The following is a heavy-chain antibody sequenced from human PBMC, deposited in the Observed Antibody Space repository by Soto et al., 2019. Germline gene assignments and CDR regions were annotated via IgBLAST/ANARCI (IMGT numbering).Heavy chain of an antibody. Sequence: ASLKVSCKASGYTFTGYYMHWVRQAPGQGLEWMGWINPNSGGTNYAQKFQGWVTMTRDTSISTAYMELSRLRSDDTAVYYCARDLVTEPYYYDSSGYYGMDVWRQGTTVTVSS. J-gene: IGHJ6*02. D-gene: IGHD3-22*01. CDR2: INPNSGGT. CDR1: GYTFTGYY. CDR3: ARDLVTEPYYYDSSGYYGMDV. V-gene: IGHV1-2*04.